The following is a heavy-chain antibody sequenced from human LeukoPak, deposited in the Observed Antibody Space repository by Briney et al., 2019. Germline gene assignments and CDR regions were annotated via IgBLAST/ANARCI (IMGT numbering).Heavy chain of an antibody. J-gene: IGHJ4*02. CDR2: IYYSGST. Sequence: PSETLSLTCTVSGGSISSSSYYWGWIRQPPGKGLEWIGSIYYSGSTYYNPSLKSRVTISVDTSKNQFSLKLSSVTAADTAVYYCARVSAQLWLPYYFDYWGQGTLVTVSS. D-gene: IGHD5-18*01. V-gene: IGHV4-39*07. CDR3: ARVSAQLWLPYYFDY. CDR1: GGSISSSSYY.